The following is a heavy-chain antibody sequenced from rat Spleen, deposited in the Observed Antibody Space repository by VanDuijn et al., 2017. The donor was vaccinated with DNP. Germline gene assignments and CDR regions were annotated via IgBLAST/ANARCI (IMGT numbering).Heavy chain of an antibody. CDR3: AKDRVYPPYTTEWYFDF. Sequence: EVKLVESGGDLVQPGKSLKLSCVASGFSVIHDWMTWIRQVPGRGLEWVASITSSGGSIYYPDSVKGRFTISRDDAKNTLYLQMNSLRSEDTATYYCAKDRVYPPYTTEWYFDFWGPGTMVTVSS. CDR2: ITSSGGSI. J-gene: IGHJ1*01. D-gene: IGHD1-6*01. CDR1: GFSVIHDW. V-gene: IGHV5-31*01.